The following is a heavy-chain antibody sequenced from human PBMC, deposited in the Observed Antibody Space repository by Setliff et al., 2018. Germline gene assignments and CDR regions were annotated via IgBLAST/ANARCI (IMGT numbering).Heavy chain of an antibody. CDR2: IYYSGIT. CDR3: ARLYSGYDNLFDY. J-gene: IGHJ4*02. D-gene: IGHD5-12*01. Sequence: PSETLSLTCSVSGGSISSYYWSWIRQPPGKGLEWIGYIYYSGITTYNPSLKRRVTISVDTSKNQFSLKLSPVTAADTAVYYCARLYSGYDNLFDYWGQGTLVTVSS. V-gene: IGHV4-59*01. CDR1: GGSISSYY.